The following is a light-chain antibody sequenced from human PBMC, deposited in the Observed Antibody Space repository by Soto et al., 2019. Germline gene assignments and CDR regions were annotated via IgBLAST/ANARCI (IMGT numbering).Light chain of an antibody. Sequence: AIQMTQSPSSLSVSVGDRVTITCRASQDIRNDLGCYQQKPGKAPKLPIYGTSNLQSGVPSRFSGSGSGTDFTLTISSLQPEDFATYYCLQDYNYPYTFGQGTKLEIK. J-gene: IGKJ2*01. CDR1: QDIRND. CDR3: LQDYNYPYT. V-gene: IGKV1-6*01. CDR2: GTS.